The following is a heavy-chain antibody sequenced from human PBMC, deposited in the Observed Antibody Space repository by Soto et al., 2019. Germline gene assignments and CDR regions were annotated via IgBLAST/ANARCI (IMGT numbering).Heavy chain of an antibody. V-gene: IGHV1-69*13. CDR1: GGTFSNYA. D-gene: IGHD4-17*01. Sequence: ALVKVSCKASGGTFSNYALSWVRQAPGQGLEWMGDIIPIFGTTNNAQKFQGRVTITADEATSTAYMELSSLRSEDTAVYYCARDLADGDYGYWGQGTLVTSPQ. J-gene: IGHJ4*02. CDR3: ARDLADGDYGY. CDR2: IIPIFGTT.